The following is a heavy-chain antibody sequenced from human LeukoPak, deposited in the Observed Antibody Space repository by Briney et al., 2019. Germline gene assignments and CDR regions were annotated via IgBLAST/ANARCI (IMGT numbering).Heavy chain of an antibody. J-gene: IGHJ3*02. CDR3: ARDRIAAAGTHDAFDI. V-gene: IGHV3-21*01. CDR2: ISGSSSYI. D-gene: IGHD6-13*01. CDR1: GFTFSSYS. Sequence: GGSLRLSCAASGFTFSSYSMNWVRQAPGKGLEWVSSISGSSSYIYYADSVKGRFTISRDNAKNSLYLQMNSLRAEDTAVYYCARDRIAAAGTHDAFDIWGQGTMVTVSS.